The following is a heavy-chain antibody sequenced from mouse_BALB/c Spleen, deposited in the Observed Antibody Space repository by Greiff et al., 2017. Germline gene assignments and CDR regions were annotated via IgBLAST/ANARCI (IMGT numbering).Heavy chain of an antibody. J-gene: IGHJ2*01. D-gene: IGHD1-2*01. CDR3: ARDYYGYVN. CDR1: GFTFSDFY. V-gene: IGHV7-1*02. Sequence: EVNVVESGGGLVQPGGSLRLSCATSGFTFSDFYMKWVRQPPGKRLEWIAASRNKANDYTTEYSASVKGRFIVSRDTSQSILYLQMNALRAEDTAIYYCARDYYGYVNGGQGTTLTVSS. CDR2: SRNKANDYTT.